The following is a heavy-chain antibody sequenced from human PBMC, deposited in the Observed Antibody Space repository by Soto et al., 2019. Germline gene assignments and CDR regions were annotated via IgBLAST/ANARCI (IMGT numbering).Heavy chain of an antibody. V-gene: IGHV1-69*13. D-gene: IGHD3-22*01. CDR3: ARGYYDSSGYYASSPYYYYGMDV. J-gene: IGHJ6*02. CDR2: IIPIFGTA. CDR1: GGTFSSYA. Sequence: SVKVSCKASGGTFSSYAISWVRQAPGQGLEWMGGIIPIFGTANYAQKFQGRVAITADESTSTAYMELSSLRSEDTAVYYCARGYYDSSGYYASSPYYYYGMDVWGQGTTVTV.